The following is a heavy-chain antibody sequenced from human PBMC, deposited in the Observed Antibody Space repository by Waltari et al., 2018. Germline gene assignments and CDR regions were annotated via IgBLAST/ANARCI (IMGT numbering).Heavy chain of an antibody. Sequence: QVQLVQSGAEVKKPGASVKVSCKASGYHFTGYYMHWVRQAPGQGLEWMGRINPNSGGTNYAQKFQGRVTMTRDTSISTAYMELSRLRSDDTAVYYCAREVVPAAGYYYYMDVWGKGTTVTVSS. CDR2: INPNSGGT. J-gene: IGHJ6*03. V-gene: IGHV1-2*06. CDR1: GYHFTGYY. D-gene: IGHD2-2*01. CDR3: AREVVPAAGYYYYMDV.